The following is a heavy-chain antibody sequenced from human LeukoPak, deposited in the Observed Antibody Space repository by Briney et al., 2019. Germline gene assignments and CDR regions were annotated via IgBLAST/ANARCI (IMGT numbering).Heavy chain of an antibody. CDR1: TGSFSGYY. V-gene: IGHV4-34*01. J-gene: IGHJ6*03. CDR2: INHSGST. D-gene: IGHD5-12*01. Sequence: SETLSLTCAVYTGSFSGYYSSWIRQPPGKGLEWIGEINHSGSTTYNPSLKSRVTISVDTSKNQFSLKLNSVTAADTAVYYCARGGVGYSGYDYYYMDVWGKGTTVTVSS. CDR3: ARGGVGYSGYDYYYMDV.